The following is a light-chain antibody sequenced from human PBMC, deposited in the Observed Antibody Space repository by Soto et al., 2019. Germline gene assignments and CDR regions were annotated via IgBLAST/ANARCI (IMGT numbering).Light chain of an antibody. CDR1: QSVSSY. J-gene: IGKJ4*01. CDR2: DAS. CDR3: QQRSDWPST. Sequence: EIVLTQSPATLSLSPGERATLSCRASQSVSSYLAWYQQKPGQAPRLLIYDASNRATGIPARFSGSGSGTDFILIIGSPEPDDFEVYYFQQRSDWPSTFGGGTNVQIK. V-gene: IGKV3-11*01.